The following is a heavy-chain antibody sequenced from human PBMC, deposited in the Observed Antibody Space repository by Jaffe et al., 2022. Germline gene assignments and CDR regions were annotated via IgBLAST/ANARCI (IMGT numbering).Heavy chain of an antibody. J-gene: IGHJ4*02. CDR3: ARTYYYGSGSYNPFDY. Sequence: EVQLVESGGGLVQPGGSLRLSCAASGFTFSSYSMNWVRQAPGKGLEWVSYISSSSSTIYYADSVKGRFTISRDNAKNSLYLQMNSLRAEDTAVYYCARTYYYGSGSYNPFDYWGQGTLVTVSS. CDR2: ISSSSSTI. V-gene: IGHV3-48*01. D-gene: IGHD3-10*01. CDR1: GFTFSSYS.